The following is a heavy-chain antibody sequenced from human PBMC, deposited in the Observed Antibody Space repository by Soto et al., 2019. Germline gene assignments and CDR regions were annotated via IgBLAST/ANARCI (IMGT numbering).Heavy chain of an antibody. CDR2: ITDTGGDT. CDR1: GITFGSRA. CDR3: AKGGSGNYLTYYYYYGMDV. D-gene: IGHD3-22*01. Sequence: EVQLLESGGDLVQPGGSLRLSCVASGITFGSRAMSWVRQAPGEGLEWVSTITDTGGDTKYADSVRGRFTMSRDNSKNTVYLEMNNLRAEDTAMYYCAKGGSGNYLTYYYYYGMDVWGQGTTVTVSS. J-gene: IGHJ6*02. V-gene: IGHV3-23*01.